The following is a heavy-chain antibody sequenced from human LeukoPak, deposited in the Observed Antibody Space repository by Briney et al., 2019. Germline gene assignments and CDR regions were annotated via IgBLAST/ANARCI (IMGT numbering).Heavy chain of an antibody. J-gene: IGHJ4*02. CDR2: ISAYNGNT. Sequence: ASVKVSCKASGYTFTSYGISWVRQAPGQGLEGMGWISAYNGNTNYAQKLQGRVTITTDTSTSTAYLELRSLRSDDTAVYYCARQTYYYDSSGQGLVSSQIDYWGQGTLVTVSS. D-gene: IGHD3-22*01. CDR1: GYTFTSYG. CDR3: ARQTYYYDSSGQGLVSSQIDY. V-gene: IGHV1-18*01.